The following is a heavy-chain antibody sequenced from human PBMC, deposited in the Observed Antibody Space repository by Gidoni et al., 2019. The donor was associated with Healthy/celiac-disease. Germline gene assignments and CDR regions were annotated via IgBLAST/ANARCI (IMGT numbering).Heavy chain of an antibody. CDR2: INPNSGGT. V-gene: IGHV1-2*06. D-gene: IGHD3-10*01. CDR1: GYSFTGYY. CDR3: ARVTTMVRGVIGY. Sequence: QVQLVQSGAEVKKPGASVKVSCKAAGYSFTGYYMHWVRQAPGQGLEWMGRINPNSGGTNYAQKFQGRVTMTRDTSISTAYMELSRLRSDDTAVYYCARVTTMVRGVIGYWGQGTLVTVSS. J-gene: IGHJ4*02.